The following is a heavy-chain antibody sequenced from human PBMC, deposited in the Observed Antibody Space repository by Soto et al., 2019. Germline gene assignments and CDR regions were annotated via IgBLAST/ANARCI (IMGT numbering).Heavy chain of an antibody. Sequence: QVQLVESGGGLVKPGGSLRLSCAASGFTFSDYYMSWIRQAPGKGLEWVSYISSSSSYTNYADSVKGRFTISRDNAKNSQXLQMNSLRAEDTAVYYCARDGQSYYYGSGSQKDDYWGQGTLVTVSS. D-gene: IGHD3-10*01. CDR1: GFTFSDYY. CDR3: ARDGQSYYYGSGSQKDDY. J-gene: IGHJ4*02. V-gene: IGHV3-11*05. CDR2: ISSSSSYT.